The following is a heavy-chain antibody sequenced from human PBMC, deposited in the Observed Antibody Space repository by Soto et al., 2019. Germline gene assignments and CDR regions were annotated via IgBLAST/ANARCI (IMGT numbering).Heavy chain of an antibody. CDR3: ARGYSSSWYYYYYGMDV. J-gene: IGHJ6*02. V-gene: IGHV4-34*01. Sequence: SETLSLTCAVYGGSFSGYYWSWIRQPPGKGLEWIGEINHSGSTNYNPSLKSRVTISVDTSKNQFSLKLSTVTAADTAVYYCARGYSSSWYYYYYGMDVWGQGTTVTVSS. D-gene: IGHD6-13*01. CDR1: GGSFSGYY. CDR2: INHSGST.